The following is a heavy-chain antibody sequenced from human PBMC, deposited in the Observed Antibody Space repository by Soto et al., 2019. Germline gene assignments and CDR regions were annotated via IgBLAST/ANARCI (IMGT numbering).Heavy chain of an antibody. CDR1: GFTLSDYY. Sequence: GGSLRLSCAASGFTLSDYYMTWIRQAPGKGLERISYISTNSRYIKYSDSVKGRFTISRDNSKNTLYLQMDSLRAEDTAVYYCVRSSGSHGPGYFQNWGQGTLVTVSS. CDR2: ISTNSRYI. CDR3: VRSSGSHGPGYFQN. D-gene: IGHD1-26*01. V-gene: IGHV3-11*06. J-gene: IGHJ1*01.